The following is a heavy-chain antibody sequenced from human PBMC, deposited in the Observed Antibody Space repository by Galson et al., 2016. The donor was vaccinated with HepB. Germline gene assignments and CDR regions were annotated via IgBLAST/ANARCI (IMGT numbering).Heavy chain of an antibody. V-gene: IGHV1-18*04. J-gene: IGHJ6*02. Sequence: SVKVSCKGTGYTFTSYGVSWVRQAPGQGLEWMGWINGDNGNTIYIEKLQGRVTKTTDTSTNTVYMEVRSLRSDDTAVYYCARDALYYSDGRGPSNGGPPIYYYGMDVWGQGTTVTVSS. CDR3: ARDALYYSDGRGPSNGGPPIYYYGMDV. CDR1: GYTFTSYG. CDR2: INGDNGNT. D-gene: IGHD3-22*01.